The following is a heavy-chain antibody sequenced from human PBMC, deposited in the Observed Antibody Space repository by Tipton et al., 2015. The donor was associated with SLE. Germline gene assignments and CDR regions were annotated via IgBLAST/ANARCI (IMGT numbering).Heavy chain of an antibody. CDR1: GDSIRSYF. J-gene: IGHJ4*02. CDR2: IFYTGST. Sequence: TLSLTGSVSGDSIRSYFWSWIRQPPGKGLEWIGYIFYTGSTDCNPSLKSRVAISLDTSKNHFSLNLSSVTAADTAVYHCARDLGDYSRPSSFFDYWGPGTPVTVSS. CDR3: ARDLGDYSRPSSFFDY. V-gene: IGHV4-59*01. D-gene: IGHD4-17*01.